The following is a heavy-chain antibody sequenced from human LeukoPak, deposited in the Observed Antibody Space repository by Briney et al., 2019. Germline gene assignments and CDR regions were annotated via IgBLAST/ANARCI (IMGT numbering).Heavy chain of an antibody. CDR3: ARGIVLRYFD. CDR2: INHSGST. J-gene: IGHJ4*02. D-gene: IGHD3-9*01. CDR1: GGSFSGYY. Sequence: PSETLSLTCAVYGGSFSGYYWSWIRQPPGKGLEWIGEINHSGSTNYNPSLKSRVTISVDTSKNQFSLKLSSETAADTAVYYCARGIVLRYFDWGQGTLVTVSS. V-gene: IGHV4-34*01.